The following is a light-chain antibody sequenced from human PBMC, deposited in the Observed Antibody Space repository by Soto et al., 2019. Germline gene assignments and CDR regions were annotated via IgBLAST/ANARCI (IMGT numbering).Light chain of an antibody. Sequence: QTVLTQPPSASGTPGQRVTISCSGSSSNIGSNYVYWYQQFPGSAPKLLIYRNDQRPSWVPDRFSGSKSGTSASLAISGPRSEDEADYYCAAWDDSLSAVVFGGGTKVTVL. CDR3: AAWDDSLSAVV. CDR1: SSNIGSNY. V-gene: IGLV1-47*01. CDR2: RND. J-gene: IGLJ2*01.